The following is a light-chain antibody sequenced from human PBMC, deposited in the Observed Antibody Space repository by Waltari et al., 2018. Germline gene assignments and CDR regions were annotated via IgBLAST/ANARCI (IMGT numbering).Light chain of an antibody. J-gene: IGKJ2*01. CDR2: WAS. CDR1: QNVLYAFNNKNF. Sequence: DIVLTQSPDSLAVSLGERATINCKSSQNVLYAFNNKNFLSWYQQKPGQPPRLLIYWASTREAGVPDRFSGSGSGADFSLTISSLHTDDAAVYYCQQYHSTPYTFGPGTKLEI. CDR3: QQYHSTPYT. V-gene: IGKV4-1*01.